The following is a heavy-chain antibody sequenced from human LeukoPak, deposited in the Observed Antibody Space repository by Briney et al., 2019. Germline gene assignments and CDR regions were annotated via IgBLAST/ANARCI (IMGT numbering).Heavy chain of an antibody. D-gene: IGHD6-6*01. CDR3: ARVRSSSSVSFDY. CDR2: IYHSGST. J-gene: IGHJ4*02. Sequence: KPSETLSLTCTVSGGSISSGGYYWSWIRQPPGKGLEWIGYIYHSGSTYYNPSLKSRVTISVDRSKNQFSLKLSSVTAADTAVYYCARVRSSSSVSFDYWGQGTLVTVSS. V-gene: IGHV4-30-2*01. CDR1: GGSISSGGYY.